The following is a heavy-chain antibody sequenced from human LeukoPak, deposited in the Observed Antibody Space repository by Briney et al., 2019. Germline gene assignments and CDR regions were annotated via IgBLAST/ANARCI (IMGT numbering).Heavy chain of an antibody. CDR1: GGSISSYY. V-gene: IGHV4-59*01. CDR2: IYYSGST. D-gene: IGHD6-19*01. J-gene: IGHJ4*02. CDR3: AREEIAVAGTGSYFDY. Sequence: SETLSLTCTVSGGSISSYYWSWIRQPPGKGLEWIGYIYYSGSTNCNPSLKSRVTISVDTSKNQFSLKLSSVTAADTAVYYCAREEIAVAGTGSYFDYWGQGTLVTVSS.